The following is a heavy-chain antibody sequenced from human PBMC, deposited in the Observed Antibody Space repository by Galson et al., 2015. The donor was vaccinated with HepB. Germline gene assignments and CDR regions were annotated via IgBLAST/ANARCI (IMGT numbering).Heavy chain of an antibody. CDR3: VRSGDFSGYSSR. Sequence: SLRLSCAASGFTFSGSAIHWVRQASGRGPEWIGHIRSKATNYAALYVPSLKGRFTISRDDSKNMAYLHMRRLKTDDTAVYYCVRSGDFSGYSSRWGQGTLVTVSS. CDR1: GFTFSGSA. V-gene: IGHV3-73*01. CDR2: IRSKATNYAA. J-gene: IGHJ4*02. D-gene: IGHD6-13*01.